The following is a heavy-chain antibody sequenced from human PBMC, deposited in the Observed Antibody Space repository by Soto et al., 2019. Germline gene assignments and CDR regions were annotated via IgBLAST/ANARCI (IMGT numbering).Heavy chain of an antibody. CDR3: ARGLGEIFYRTSGYYFDY. D-gene: IGHD6-6*01. Sequence: GGSLRLSCAASGFTLSAYDMHWVRQSTGKGLEWVSALGTAGDPYYAGSVKGRFTISRDIAKNSLYLQMNSLRAGDTAVYYCARGLGEIFYRTSGYYFDYWGQGTLVTVSS. CDR1: GFTLSAYD. CDR2: LGTAGDP. J-gene: IGHJ4*02. V-gene: IGHV3-13*05.